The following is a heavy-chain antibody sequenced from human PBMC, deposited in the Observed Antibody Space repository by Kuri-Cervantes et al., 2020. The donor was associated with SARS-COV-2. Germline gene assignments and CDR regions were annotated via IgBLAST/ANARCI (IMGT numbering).Heavy chain of an antibody. J-gene: IGHJ3*02. CDR2: INPNSGGT. CDR1: GYTFTGYY. V-gene: IGHV1-2*04. Sequence: KVSCKASGYTFTGYYMHWVRQAPGQGLEWMGWINPNSGGTNYAQKFQGWVTMTRDTSISTVYMELSRLRSDDTAVYYCARSTXFRRLVVIXQGGAFDIWGQGTMVTVSS. D-gene: IGHD3-22*01. CDR3: ARSTXFRRLVVIXQGGAFDI.